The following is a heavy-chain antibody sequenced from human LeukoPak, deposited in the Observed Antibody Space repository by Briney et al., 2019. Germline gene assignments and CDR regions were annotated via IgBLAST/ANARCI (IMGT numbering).Heavy chain of an antibody. V-gene: IGHV3-11*04. J-gene: IGHJ3*02. CDR1: GFTFSDYY. CDR3: ARCPRYCSSTSCYMGAGAFDI. CDR2: ISSSGSTI. D-gene: IGHD2-2*02. Sequence: GGSLRLSCAASGFTFSDYYMSWIRQAPGKGLEWVSYISSSGSTIYYVESVKGRFTISRDNAKNSLYLQMNSLRAEDTAVYYCARCPRYCSSTSCYMGAGAFDIWGQGTMVTVSS.